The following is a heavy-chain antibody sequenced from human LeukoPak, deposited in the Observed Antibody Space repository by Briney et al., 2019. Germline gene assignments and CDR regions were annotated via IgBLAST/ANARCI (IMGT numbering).Heavy chain of an antibody. V-gene: IGHV3-30-3*01. CDR3: ARDRGGSGWYYFDY. J-gene: IGHJ4*02. CDR2: ISYNGTNE. CDR1: GFTFSIYA. D-gene: IGHD6-19*01. Sequence: GGSLRLSCAASGFTFSIYAIHWVRQAPGKGLEWVAGISYNGTNEYYPDSLKGRFTISRDNSKNTLYLQMNSLRAEDTALYYCARDRGGSGWYYFDYWGQGTLVTVSS.